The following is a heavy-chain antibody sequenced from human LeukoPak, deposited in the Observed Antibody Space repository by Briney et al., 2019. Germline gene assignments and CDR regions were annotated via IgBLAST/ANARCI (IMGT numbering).Heavy chain of an antibody. Sequence: GGSLRLSCAASGFTFSSYAMHWVRQAPGKGLEWVAVISYDGSNKYYADSVKGRFTISRDNSKNTLYLQMNSLRAEDTAVYYCASGYISMRAAIDYWGQGTLVTVSS. J-gene: IGHJ4*02. CDR3: ASGYISMRAAIDY. V-gene: IGHV3-30-3*01. CDR1: GFTFSSYA. CDR2: ISYDGSNK. D-gene: IGHD5-18*01.